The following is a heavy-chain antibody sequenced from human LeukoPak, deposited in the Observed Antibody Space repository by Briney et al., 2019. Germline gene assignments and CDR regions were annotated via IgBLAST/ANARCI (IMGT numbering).Heavy chain of an antibody. CDR1: GVSISSGDSY. V-gene: IGHV4-30-4*01. D-gene: IGHD5/OR15-5a*01. CDR2: ITYSGST. Sequence: PSETLSLTCTVSGVSISSGDSYWSWIRQPPGKGLEWIGFITYSGSTYYNPSLKSRVAISLDTSQKQLSLKLSSVTAADTAVYYCGRASTDGSDYWGQGSPVTVSS. CDR3: GRASTDGSDY. J-gene: IGHJ4*02.